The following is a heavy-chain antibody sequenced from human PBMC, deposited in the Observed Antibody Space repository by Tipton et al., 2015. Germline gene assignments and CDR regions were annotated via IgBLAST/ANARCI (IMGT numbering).Heavy chain of an antibody. CDR3: TTRGDFFEN. D-gene: IGHD3-10*01. CDR1: GFTFSSYG. V-gene: IGHV3-NL1*01. CDR2: IDSGGRT. Sequence: SLRLSCAASGFTFSSYGMHWVRQAPGKGLDWVSMIDSGGRTSYADSVKGRFTISRDNSKNTLYLEMNTLRVEDTALYYCTTRGDFFENWGQGTLVTVSS. J-gene: IGHJ4*02.